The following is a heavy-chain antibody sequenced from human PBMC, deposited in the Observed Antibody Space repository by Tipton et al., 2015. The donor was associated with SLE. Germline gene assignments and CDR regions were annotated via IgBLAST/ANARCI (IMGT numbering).Heavy chain of an antibody. CDR1: GGSISSIGYF. CDR3: ARGVAHYYDSGSFDI. V-gene: IGHV4-39*02. CDR2: AYYSGNT. Sequence: TLSLTCSVSGGSISSIGYFWGWIRQPPGKGLEWIGTAYYSGNTYYNPSLRSRVTISVDTSKNHFSLKLSSVTAADTAVYYCARGVAHYYDSGSFDIWGQGTMVTVSS. D-gene: IGHD3-22*01. J-gene: IGHJ3*02.